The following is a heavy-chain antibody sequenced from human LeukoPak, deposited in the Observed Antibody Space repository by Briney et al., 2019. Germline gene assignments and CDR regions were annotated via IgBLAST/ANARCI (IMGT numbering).Heavy chain of an antibody. V-gene: IGHV3-48*03. J-gene: IGHJ4*02. CDR3: AARPVYCSGGSCYSWPFDY. CDR2: INRSGTTI. D-gene: IGHD2-15*01. CDR1: GLTFILYE. Sequence: VGSLRLSCAASGLTFILYEMNWVRQAPGKGPGWLSYINRSGTTIYYADSGKGRFTISRDNAKNSLYLQTNSLGAEDTAVYYGAARPVYCSGGSCYSWPFDYWGQGTLVTVSS.